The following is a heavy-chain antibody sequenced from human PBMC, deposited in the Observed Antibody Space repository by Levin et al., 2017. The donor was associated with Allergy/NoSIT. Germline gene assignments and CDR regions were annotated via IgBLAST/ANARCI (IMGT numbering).Heavy chain of an antibody. CDR1: GFTFSSYG. CDR2: IWYDGSNK. V-gene: IGHV3-33*01. CDR3: ARDPPADWNYGQFDI. J-gene: IGHJ3*02. D-gene: IGHD1-7*01. Sequence: GGSLRLSCAASGFTFSSYGMHWVRQAPGKGLEWVAVIWYDGSNKYYADSVKGRFTISRDNSKNTLYLQMNSLRAEDTAVYYCARDPPADWNYGQFDIWGQGTMVTVSA.